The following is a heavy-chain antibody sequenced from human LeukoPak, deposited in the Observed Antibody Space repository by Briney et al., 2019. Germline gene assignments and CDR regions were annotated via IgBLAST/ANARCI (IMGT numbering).Heavy chain of an antibody. V-gene: IGHV3-48*04. J-gene: IGHJ4*02. CDR2: ISSNSATT. Sequence: PGGSLRLSCAASGFSFSTNSMNWVRQVPGKGLEWISYISSNSATTYYADSVKGRFTISRDNAKNSLYLQMNSLRAEDTAVYYCARHAVEGKWLQFYYFNYWGQGSLVTVSS. D-gene: IGHD5-24*01. CDR1: GFSFSTNS. CDR3: ARHAVEGKWLQFYYFNY.